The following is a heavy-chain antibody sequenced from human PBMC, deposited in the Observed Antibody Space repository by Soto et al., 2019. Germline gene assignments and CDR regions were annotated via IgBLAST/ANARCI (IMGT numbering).Heavy chain of an antibody. CDR3: TRGSWPFNY. Sequence: GGSLRLSCAASGFSFSTYGMHWVRQAPGKGLEWVANIKEDESEIYYVDSVKGRFTISRDIAKNSLYLQMNSLRVEDTALYYCTRGSWPFNYWGHGTLVTVSS. CDR1: GFSFSTYG. CDR2: IKEDESEI. J-gene: IGHJ4*01. V-gene: IGHV3-7*01.